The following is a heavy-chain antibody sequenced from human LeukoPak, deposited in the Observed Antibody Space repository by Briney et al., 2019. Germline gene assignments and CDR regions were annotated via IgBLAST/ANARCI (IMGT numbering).Heavy chain of an antibody. V-gene: IGHV3-33*06. J-gene: IGHJ4*02. CDR1: GSTFSSFG. CDR3: AKDGGSSSPYYFDY. Sequence: PGGSLRLSCAASGSTFSSFGMHWVRQAPGKGLEWVAVIWYDENNKYYADSVKGRFTISRDNSKNTLYLQMNSLRAEDTAVYYCAKDGGSSSPYYFDYWGQGTLVTVSS. CDR2: IWYDENNK. D-gene: IGHD6-6*01.